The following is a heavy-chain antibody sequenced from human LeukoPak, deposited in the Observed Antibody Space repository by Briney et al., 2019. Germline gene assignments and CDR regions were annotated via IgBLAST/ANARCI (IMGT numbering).Heavy chain of an antibody. CDR3: ARLPKYSRPLDY. J-gene: IGHJ4*02. V-gene: IGHV1-8*02. D-gene: IGHD6-6*01. Sequence: ASVKVSCKASGYTFSNYDINWVRQATGQGLEWMGWMNPNGGNTAYAQKFQGRVTMSRDTSISTAYMELSSLRSEDTAVYYCARLPKYSRPLDYWGQGTLVTVSS. CDR1: GYTFSNYD. CDR2: MNPNGGNT.